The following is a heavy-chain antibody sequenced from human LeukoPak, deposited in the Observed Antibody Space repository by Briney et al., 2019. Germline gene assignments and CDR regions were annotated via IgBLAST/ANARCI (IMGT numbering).Heavy chain of an antibody. CDR1: GFTFISYA. CDR2: ISGSGGST. CDR3: AKGAPYSSGWSPVDY. D-gene: IGHD6-19*01. V-gene: IGHV3-23*01. Sequence: GGSPRHSCAASGFTFISYAMSWVRQAPGEGLEWVSAISGSGGSTYYADSVKGRFTISRDNSKHTLYLKMNGLRAEDTAVYYCAKGAPYSSGWSPVDYWGEGTLVTVSS. J-gene: IGHJ4*02.